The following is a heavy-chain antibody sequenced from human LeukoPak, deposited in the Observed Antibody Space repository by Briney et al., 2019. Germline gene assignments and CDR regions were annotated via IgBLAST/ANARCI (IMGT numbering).Heavy chain of an antibody. CDR1: GGSISSYY. D-gene: IGHD1/OR15-1a*01. CDR2: IYYGGST. V-gene: IGHV4-59*01. J-gene: IGHJ4*02. Sequence: SETLSLTCTVSGGSISSYYWSWIRQPPGKGLEWIGYIYYGGSTNYDPSLKSRVTISVDTSKNQFSLKLSSVTAADTAVYYCARDLHSGTFDYWGQGTLVTVSS. CDR3: ARDLHSGTFDY.